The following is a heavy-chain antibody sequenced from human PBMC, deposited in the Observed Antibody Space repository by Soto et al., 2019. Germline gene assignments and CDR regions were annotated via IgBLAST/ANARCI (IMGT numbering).Heavy chain of an antibody. D-gene: IGHD4-17*01. V-gene: IGHV6-1*01. CDR3: ARGLYGDYGYKMKFDY. CDR1: GDSVSSNSAA. Sequence: SQTLSLTCAISGDSVSSNSAAWNWIRQSPSRGLEWLGRTYYRSKWYNDYAVSVKSRITINPDTSKNQFSLQLNSVTPEDTAVYYCARGLYGDYGYKMKFDYWGQGTLVTVSA. J-gene: IGHJ4*02. CDR2: TYYRSKWYN.